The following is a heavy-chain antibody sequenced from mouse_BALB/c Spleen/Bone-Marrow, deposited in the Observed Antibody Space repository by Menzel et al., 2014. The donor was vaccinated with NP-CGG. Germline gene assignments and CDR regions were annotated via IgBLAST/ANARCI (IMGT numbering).Heavy chain of an antibody. CDR3: ARALGDGYYYAMDY. J-gene: IGHJ4*01. V-gene: IGHV1-69*02. CDR2: IDPSDSET. D-gene: IGHD2-3*01. Sequence: VQLQQSGAELVKPGAPVKLSCKASGYTFTSCWMNWVKQRPGRGLEWIGRIDPSDSETHYNQKFKDKATLTVDKSSSTAYIQLSSLTSEDSAVYYCARALGDGYYYAMDYWGQGTSVTVST. CDR1: GYTFTSCW.